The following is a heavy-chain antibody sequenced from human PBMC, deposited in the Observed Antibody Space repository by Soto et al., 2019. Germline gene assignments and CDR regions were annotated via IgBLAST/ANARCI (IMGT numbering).Heavy chain of an antibody. V-gene: IGHV1-3*01. Sequence: QVQLVQSGAEVKKPGASVKVSCKASGYTFTSYAMHWVRQAPGQRLEWMGWINAGNGNTKYSQKFQSRVTITRDTSASTAYMELSSLRSEDTAVYYCARDWSDVGADYWGQGTLVTVSS. J-gene: IGHJ4*02. D-gene: IGHD3-16*01. CDR2: INAGNGNT. CDR3: ARDWSDVGADY. CDR1: GYTFTSYA.